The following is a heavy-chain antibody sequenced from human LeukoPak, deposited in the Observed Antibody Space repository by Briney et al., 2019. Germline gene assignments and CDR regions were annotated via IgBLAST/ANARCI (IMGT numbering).Heavy chain of an antibody. CDR2: ISYDGSNK. CDR1: GFTFSSYG. Sequence: GGSLRLSCAASGFTFSSYGMHWVRQAPGKGLEWVAVISYDGSNKYYADSVKGRFTISRDNSKNTLYLQMNSLRAEDTAVYYCAKGHYYYGSGSYYNQNWFDPWGQGTLVTVSS. V-gene: IGHV3-30*18. CDR3: AKGHYYYGSGSYYNQNWFDP. D-gene: IGHD3-10*01. J-gene: IGHJ5*02.